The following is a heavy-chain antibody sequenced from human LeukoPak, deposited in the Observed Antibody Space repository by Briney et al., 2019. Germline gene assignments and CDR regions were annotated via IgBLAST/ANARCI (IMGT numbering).Heavy chain of an antibody. D-gene: IGHD6-13*01. J-gene: IGHJ4*02. Sequence: GGSLRLSCAASGFTFSSHAIHWVRQAPGKGLEWVAVISYDGRNKYYAESVRGRSSISRDNSKNMVYLQMNNVTTEDTAVFFCANGGIVSAGPDYWGQGTLVTVSS. V-gene: IGHV3-30*04. CDR2: ISYDGRNK. CDR1: GFTFSSHA. CDR3: ANGGIVSAGPDY.